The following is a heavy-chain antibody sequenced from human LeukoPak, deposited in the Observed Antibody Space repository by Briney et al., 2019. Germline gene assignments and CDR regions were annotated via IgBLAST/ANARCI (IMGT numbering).Heavy chain of an antibody. D-gene: IGHD1-26*01. CDR1: ASTFSSYD. J-gene: IGHJ4*02. V-gene: IGHV3-48*03. CDR2: ISHSANTI. Sequence: GGSLRLSCAASASTFSSYDMNWVRQAPGKGLEWVSFISHSANTIYYADSVKGRFTISRDNSKNSLYLQMKSLRAEDTALYYCARRGYHDYSGFDYWGQGTLVTVSS. CDR3: ARRGYHDYSGFDY.